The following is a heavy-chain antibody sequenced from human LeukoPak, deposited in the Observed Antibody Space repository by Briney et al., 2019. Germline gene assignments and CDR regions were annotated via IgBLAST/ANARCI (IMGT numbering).Heavy chain of an antibody. CDR1: GFTFSSYW. CDR3: ARTLRLGTPRAFDI. D-gene: IGHD1-14*01. CDR2: IHEDGSDK. Sequence: GGSLRLSCAASGFTFSSYWMNWVRQAPGKGLEWVANIHEDGSDKYYVDSVKGRFTISRDNAKNSLYLQMNSLRAEDTALYYCARTLRLGTPRAFDIWGRGTMVTVSS. J-gene: IGHJ3*02. V-gene: IGHV3-7*05.